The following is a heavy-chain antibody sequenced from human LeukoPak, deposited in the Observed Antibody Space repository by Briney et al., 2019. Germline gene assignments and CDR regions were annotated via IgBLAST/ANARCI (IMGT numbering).Heavy chain of an antibody. V-gene: IGHV4-34*01. Sequence: SETLSLTCAVYGDSFSDYYWSWIRHPPGKALEWIGEINHSGSTNYNTSLKSRVNISVDTSVRQFFLRLSPVTAADTAVYYCARERASNNYYNWFAPWGQGTQVTVSS. D-gene: IGHD1-1*01. J-gene: IGHJ5*02. CDR3: ARERASNNYYNWFAP. CDR1: GDSFSDYY. CDR2: INHSGST.